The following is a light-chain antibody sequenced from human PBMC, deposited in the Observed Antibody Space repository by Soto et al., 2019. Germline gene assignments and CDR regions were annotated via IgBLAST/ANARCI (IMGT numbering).Light chain of an antibody. CDR3: SSYAGSNSVV. CDR1: SSDIGAYNF. CDR2: EVS. Sequence: QSALTQPPSASGSPGQSVTISCTGTSSDIGAYNFVSWYQQHPGKAPKLMIYEVSKRPSGVPDRFSGSKSGDTASLTVSGLQAEDEADYFCSSYAGSNSVVFGSGTKVTVL. J-gene: IGLJ1*01. V-gene: IGLV2-8*01.